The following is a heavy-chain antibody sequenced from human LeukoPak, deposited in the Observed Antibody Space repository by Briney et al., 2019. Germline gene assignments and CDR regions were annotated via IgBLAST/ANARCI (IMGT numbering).Heavy chain of an antibody. CDR2: INPSGGST. J-gene: IGHJ4*02. Sequence: ASVKVSSEASGYTFTSSYMQCVRQAPGQGLEWMGIINPSGGSTSYAQKFQGRVTMTRDMSTSTVYMELSSLRSEDTAVYYCAREEYGSGSYYDYWGQGTLVTVSS. D-gene: IGHD3-10*01. CDR1: GYTFTSSY. CDR3: AREEYGSGSYYDY. V-gene: IGHV1-46*01.